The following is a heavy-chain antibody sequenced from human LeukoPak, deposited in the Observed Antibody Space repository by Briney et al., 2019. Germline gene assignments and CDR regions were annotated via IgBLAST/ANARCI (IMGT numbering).Heavy chain of an antibody. V-gene: IGHV4-34*01. J-gene: IGHJ4*02. CDR3: ARLPRVVAATRRLVL. Sequence: PSETLSLTCAVYGGSFSGYYWSWLRQPPGKGLEWVGENNHSGSTKYNPSLKSRVTISVDTSRNQFSLKLSSVTAADTAVYYCARLPRVVAATRRLVLWGQGTLVTVSS. CDR2: NNHSGST. CDR1: GGSFSGYY. D-gene: IGHD2-15*01.